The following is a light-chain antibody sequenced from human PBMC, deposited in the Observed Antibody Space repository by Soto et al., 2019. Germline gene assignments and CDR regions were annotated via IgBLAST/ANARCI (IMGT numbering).Light chain of an antibody. CDR1: SSDVGSYNL. CDR3: CSYAGSSTPVV. Sequence: QSALTQPASVSGSPGQSITISCTGTSSDVGSYNLVSWYQQHPGKAPKLMIYEGSKRPSGVPNRFSGFKSGNTASLTISGLQAEDEADYYCCSYAGSSTPVVFGGGTKLTVL. J-gene: IGLJ2*01. V-gene: IGLV2-23*01. CDR2: EGS.